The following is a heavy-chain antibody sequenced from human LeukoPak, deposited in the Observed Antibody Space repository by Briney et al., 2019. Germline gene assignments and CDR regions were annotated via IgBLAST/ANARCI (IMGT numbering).Heavy chain of an antibody. V-gene: IGHV3-30-3*01. J-gene: IGHJ6*02. CDR1: GFTFSSYA. CDR3: ARPRGELWDYYYYGMDV. D-gene: IGHD1-26*01. CDR2: ISYDGSNK. Sequence: GGSLRLSCAASGFTFSSYAMHWVRQAPGKGLEWVAVISYDGSNKYYADSVKGRFTISRDNSKNTLYLQMNSLRAGDTAVYYCARPRGELWDYYYYGMDVWGQGTTVTVSS.